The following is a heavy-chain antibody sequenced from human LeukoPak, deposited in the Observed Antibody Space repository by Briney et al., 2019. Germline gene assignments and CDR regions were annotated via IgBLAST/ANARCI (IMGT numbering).Heavy chain of an antibody. CDR3: ARDGPAQMVDFDY. Sequence: GASVKVSCKASGYTFTGSGWYLYWLRQAPGQGLECVGWIHPNNGATLYAQKFQGRVAMTTDTSISTAYMELSRLRPDDTAMYYRARDGPAQMVDFDYWGQGTLVTVSS. D-gene: IGHD3-10*01. J-gene: IGHJ4*02. CDR2: IHPNNGAT. V-gene: IGHV1-2*02. CDR1: GYTFTGSGWY.